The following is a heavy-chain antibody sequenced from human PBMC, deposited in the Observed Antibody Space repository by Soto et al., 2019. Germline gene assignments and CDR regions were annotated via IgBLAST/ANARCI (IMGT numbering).Heavy chain of an antibody. V-gene: IGHV3-15*01. CDR1: VFTFSNAW. J-gene: IGHJ4*02. CDR3: TTAHPRGPDY. D-gene: IGHD5-12*01. CDR2: IRSKTDGGTI. Sequence: TGGSLRLSCAASVFTFSNAWMNWVRQAPGKGLEWVGQIRSKTDGGTIFYPAPVKGRFIISRDDSTNTLYLQMNSLNTDDTAVYYCTTAHPRGPDYWGQGTLVTVSS.